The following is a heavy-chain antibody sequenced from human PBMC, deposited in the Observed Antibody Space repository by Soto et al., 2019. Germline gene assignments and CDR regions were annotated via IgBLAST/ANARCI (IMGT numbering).Heavy chain of an antibody. V-gene: IGHV3-30*18. J-gene: IGHJ4*02. D-gene: IGHD3-16*01. CDR3: AKNPESYAWGLEGYCDY. CDR2: ISYDGSDK. Sequence: QVQLVESGGGVVQPGRSLRVSCAASGFTFSSYGMNWVRQAPGKGLEWVAIISYDGSDKYYADSVKGRFTISRDNSKNSLYVQMNSLRGEDTAVYYCAKNPESYAWGLEGYCDYWGQGTLVTVSS. CDR1: GFTFSSYG.